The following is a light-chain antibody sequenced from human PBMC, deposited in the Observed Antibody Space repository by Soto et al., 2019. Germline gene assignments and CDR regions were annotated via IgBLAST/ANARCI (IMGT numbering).Light chain of an antibody. Sequence: EIVLTQSPATLSLSPGERATLSCRASQSVSSYLAWYQQKFGQAPRLLIYGASSRATGIPDRFSGSGSGTEFTLTISSLQPDDFATYYCQHYNSYSEAFGQGTKVDI. CDR3: QHYNSYSEA. V-gene: IGKV3-11*01. CDR1: QSVSSY. CDR2: GAS. J-gene: IGKJ1*01.